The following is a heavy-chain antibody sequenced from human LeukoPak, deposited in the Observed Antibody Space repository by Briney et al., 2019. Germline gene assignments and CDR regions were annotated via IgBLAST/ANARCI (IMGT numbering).Heavy chain of an antibody. V-gene: IGHV4-31*03. D-gene: IGHD6-13*01. CDR2: IFYSGST. J-gene: IGHJ5*02. CDR3: AREDRVAEGATSWFDP. CDR1: GGSISSGGYY. Sequence: SETLSLTCNVSGGSISSGGYYWSWIRQHPGKVLEWIGYIFYSGSTYYNPSLKSRVTISVDTSNNQFSLKLRSVTAADTAVYYCAREDRVAEGATSWFDPWGQGTLVTVSS.